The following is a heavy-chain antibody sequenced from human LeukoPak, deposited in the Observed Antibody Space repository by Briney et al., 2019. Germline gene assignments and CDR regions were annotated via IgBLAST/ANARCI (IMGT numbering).Heavy chain of an antibody. CDR2: IYTSGST. Sequence: SETLSLTCTVSGGSISSGSYYWSWIRQPAGKGLEWIGRIYTSGSTNYNPSLKSRVTISVDTSKNQFSLKLSSVTAADTAVYYCAGVGDWGQGTLVTVSS. CDR1: GGSISSGSYY. CDR3: AGVGD. J-gene: IGHJ4*02. V-gene: IGHV4-61*02. D-gene: IGHD3-16*01.